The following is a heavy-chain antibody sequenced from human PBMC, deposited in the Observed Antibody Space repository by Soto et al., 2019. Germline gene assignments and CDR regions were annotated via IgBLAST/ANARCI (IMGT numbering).Heavy chain of an antibody. CDR2: IYYRGRS. CDR3: AHSTIIAAGLFFDF. CDR1: GASIISDNYY. V-gene: IGHV4-31*03. Sequence: TLSLTCTVSGASIISDNYYGGWIRQHPGKGLEWVGYIYYRGRSYYKPSLESRLSISVDASRNQFSLDLRSVTAADTAVYYCAHSTIIAAGLFFDFWGQGILVTVSS. D-gene: IGHD6-13*01. J-gene: IGHJ4*02.